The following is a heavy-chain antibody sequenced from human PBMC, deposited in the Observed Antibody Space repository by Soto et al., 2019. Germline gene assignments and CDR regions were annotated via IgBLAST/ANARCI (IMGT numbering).Heavy chain of an antibody. Sequence: SSETLSLTCAVYVGTFSAYYWSWIRQPPGKGLEWIGEINYSGGTNYNPSLKSRVTMSVDTSKNQVSLKLSSVTAADTAFYYCARGGKEQLVRVRNWFDPWGQGTLVTVSS. CDR1: VGTFSAYY. V-gene: IGHV4-34*01. D-gene: IGHD6-13*01. J-gene: IGHJ5*02. CDR2: INYSGGT. CDR3: ARGGKEQLVRVRNWFDP.